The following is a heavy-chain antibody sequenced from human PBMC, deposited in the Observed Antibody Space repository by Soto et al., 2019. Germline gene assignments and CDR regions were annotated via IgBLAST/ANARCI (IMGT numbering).Heavy chain of an antibody. Sequence: QLQLQESGPGLVKPSETLSLTCTVSGASVSSSSNYWGWIRQPPGKGLEWIGSVHNGGSTYYRPSLKGRVTISADTSKNQFSLNLSSVTAADTAVYYCARGLSSPSATGVWGQGTLVTVSS. CDR1: GASVSSSSNY. CDR3: ARGLSSPSATGV. J-gene: IGHJ4*02. CDR2: VHNGGST. V-gene: IGHV4-39*01. D-gene: IGHD6-6*01.